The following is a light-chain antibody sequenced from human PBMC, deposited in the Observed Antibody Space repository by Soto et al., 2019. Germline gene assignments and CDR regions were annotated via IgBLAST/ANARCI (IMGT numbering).Light chain of an antibody. CDR1: SSNIGGNA. Sequence: QAVVTQPPSVSGTPGQRVTISCSGGSSNIGGNAVNWYQQLPGAAPKLLIYTHNQRPSGVPDRFSGSKSGTSASLAISGLQSEDEADYYCATWDERLNGWVFGGGTKLTVL. CDR2: THN. V-gene: IGLV1-44*01. J-gene: IGLJ3*02. CDR3: ATWDERLNGWV.